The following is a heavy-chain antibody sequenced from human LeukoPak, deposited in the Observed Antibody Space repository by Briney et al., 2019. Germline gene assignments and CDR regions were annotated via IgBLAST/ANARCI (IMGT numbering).Heavy chain of an antibody. CDR3: ARRDI. V-gene: IGHV4-34*01. Sequence: PSETLSLTCAVYGGSFSGYYWSRIRRPPGKGLEWIGEINHSGSTNYNPSLKSRVTISVDTSKNQFSLKLSSVTAADTAVYYCARRDIWGQGTLVTVSS. CDR1: GGSFSGYY. J-gene: IGHJ4*02. CDR2: INHSGST.